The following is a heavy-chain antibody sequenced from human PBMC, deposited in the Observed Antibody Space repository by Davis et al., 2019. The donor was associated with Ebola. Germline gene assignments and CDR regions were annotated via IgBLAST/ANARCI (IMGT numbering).Heavy chain of an antibody. J-gene: IGHJ6*02. CDR2: INPSGGST. D-gene: IGHD3-22*01. Sequence: ASVKVSCKASGYTFTSYYMHWVRQAPGQGLEWMGIINPSGGSTSYAQKFQGRVTMTRDTSTSTVYMELSSLRSEDTAVYYCARDLLPYYYDSSGYYRYYYYYGMDVWGQGTTVTVSS. V-gene: IGHV1-46*01. CDR1: GYTFTSYY. CDR3: ARDLLPYYYDSSGYYRYYYYYGMDV.